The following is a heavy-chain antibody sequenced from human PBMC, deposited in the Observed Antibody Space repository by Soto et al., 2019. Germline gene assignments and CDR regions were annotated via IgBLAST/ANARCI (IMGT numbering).Heavy chain of an antibody. D-gene: IGHD2-15*01. CDR1: GYTFTSYG. Sequence: QVQLVQSGAEMKKPGASVKVSCKASGYTFTSYGISWVRQAPGQGLEWMGWISAYNDNTKYAQKVQGRVTMTTDTSTSTAYMELRRLKSDDTVVYYCSRDWYCSSGSCSDTIDIWGQGTMVTVS. J-gene: IGHJ3*02. V-gene: IGHV1-18*01. CDR2: ISAYNDNT. CDR3: SRDWYCSSGSCSDTIDI.